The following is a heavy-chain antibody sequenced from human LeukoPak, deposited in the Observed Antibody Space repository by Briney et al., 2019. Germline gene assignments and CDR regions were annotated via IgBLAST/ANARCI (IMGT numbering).Heavy chain of an antibody. CDR3: ARGYTWKASGAGRGWFSPSLDVGFDY. CDR2: ISSSSSYI. CDR1: GFTFSSYS. V-gene: IGHV3-21*04. D-gene: IGHD6-19*01. J-gene: IGHJ4*02. Sequence: GGSLRLSCAASGFTFSSYSMNWVRQAPGKGLEWVSSISSSSSYIYYADSVKGRFTISRDNAKNSLYLQMNSLRAEDTAVYYCARGYTWKASGAGRGWFSPSLDVGFDYWGQGTLVTVSS.